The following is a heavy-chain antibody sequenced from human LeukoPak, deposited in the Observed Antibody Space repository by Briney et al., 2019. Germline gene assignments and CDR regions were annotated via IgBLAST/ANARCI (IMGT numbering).Heavy chain of an antibody. CDR3: AREMVAARY. J-gene: IGHJ4*02. CDR2: ISSSSSSYI. Sequence: GESLRLSCVASGLTIGSRYMNWVRQAPGKGLEWVSSISSSSSSYIYYADSVKGRFTISRDNAKNSLYLQMNSLRAEDTAVYYCAREMVAARYWGQGTLVTVSS. V-gene: IGHV3-21*01. CDR1: GLTIGSRY. D-gene: IGHD6-6*01.